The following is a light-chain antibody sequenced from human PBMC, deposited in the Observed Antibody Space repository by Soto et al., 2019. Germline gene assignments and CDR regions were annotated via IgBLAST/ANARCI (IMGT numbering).Light chain of an antibody. Sequence: QSVLTQPASVSGSPGQSITISCTGTSSYVGRYNHVSWYQQHPGKAPKLMIFEVSDRPSGVSNRFSGSKSGNTASLTISGLQAEDAADYYCSSYTSSSTPWVFGGGTQLTVL. CDR1: SSYVGRYNH. CDR3: SSYTSSSTPWV. V-gene: IGLV2-14*01. J-gene: IGLJ3*02. CDR2: EVS.